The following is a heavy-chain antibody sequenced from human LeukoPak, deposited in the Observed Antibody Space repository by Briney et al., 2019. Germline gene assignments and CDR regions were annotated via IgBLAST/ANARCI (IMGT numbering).Heavy chain of an antibody. CDR3: AKGGGGSCSSTSCSTFFDY. Sequence: GRSLRLSCAASGFTFSSYAMNWVRQAPGKGLEWVSTISGGIDATYYADSVKGRFPMSRDNSRTTLYLQMNSLRAEGTAVYYCAKGGGGSCSSTSCSTFFDYWGQGTLVTVSS. D-gene: IGHD2-2*01. CDR1: GFTFSSYA. CDR2: ISGGIDAT. V-gene: IGHV3-23*01. J-gene: IGHJ4*02.